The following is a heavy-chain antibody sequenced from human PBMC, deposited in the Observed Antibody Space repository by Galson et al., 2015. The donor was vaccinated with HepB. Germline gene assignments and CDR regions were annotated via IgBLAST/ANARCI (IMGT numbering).Heavy chain of an antibody. Sequence: SLRLSCAASGFTVSSNYMSWVRQAPGNGLEWVPVIYSGGSTYYADSVKGRFTISRDNSKNTLYLQMNSLRAEDTAVDYCARAIGHYNWFDPWGQGTLVTVSS. D-gene: IGHD3-22*01. CDR1: GFTVSSNY. J-gene: IGHJ5*02. V-gene: IGHV3-53*01. CDR3: ARAIGHYNWFDP. CDR2: IYSGGST.